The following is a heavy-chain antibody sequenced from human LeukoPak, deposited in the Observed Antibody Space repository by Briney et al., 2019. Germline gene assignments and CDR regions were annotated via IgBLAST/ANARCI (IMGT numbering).Heavy chain of an antibody. J-gene: IGHJ2*01. CDR2: IYSGGNT. CDR3: ARDQAYYGSGSYSWYFDL. D-gene: IGHD3-10*01. Sequence: GGSLRLSCAASGFTVSSNYMSWVRQAPGEGLEWVSIIYSGGNTHYADSVKGRFNLSRDTSNNMLYLQMSSLRVEDTAVYYCARDQAYYGSGSYSWYFDLWGRGTLVTVYS. V-gene: IGHV3-66*01. CDR1: GFTVSSNY.